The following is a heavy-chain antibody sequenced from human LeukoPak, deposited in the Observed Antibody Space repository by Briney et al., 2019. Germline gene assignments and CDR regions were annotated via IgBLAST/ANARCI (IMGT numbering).Heavy chain of an antibody. V-gene: IGHV1-2*02. J-gene: IGHJ3*02. CDR2: INPNSGGT. Sequence: ASVKVSCKASGYTFTGYYMHWVRQAPGQGLEWMGWINPNSGGTNYAQKFQGRVTMTRDTSISTAYMELSRLRSDDTAVYYCARGGYYSSGSYDAFDIWGQGTMVTVSS. CDR3: ARGGYYSSGSYDAFDI. D-gene: IGHD6-19*01. CDR1: GYTFTGYY.